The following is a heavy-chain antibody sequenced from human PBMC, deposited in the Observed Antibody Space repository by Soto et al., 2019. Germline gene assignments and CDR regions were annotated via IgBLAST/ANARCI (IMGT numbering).Heavy chain of an antibody. J-gene: IGHJ4*02. CDR1: GFIFSTYG. CDR3: AKDLLMTTITTVGD. V-gene: IGHV3-30*18. D-gene: IGHD4-17*01. CDR2: ISYDGNNK. Sequence: QVQLVESGGGVVQPGRSLRLSCAASGFIFSTYGMHWVRQAPGKGLEWLSVISYDGNNKYYADSVKGRFTISRDNSKNPLWLQMDSLRTEDTAVYYCAKDLLMTTITTVGDWGQGTLVTVS.